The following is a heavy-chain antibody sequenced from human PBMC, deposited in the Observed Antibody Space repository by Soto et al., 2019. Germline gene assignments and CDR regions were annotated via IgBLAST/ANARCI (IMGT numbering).Heavy chain of an antibody. V-gene: IGHV3-30-3*01. CDR3: ARHSNYGY. J-gene: IGHJ4*02. CDR1: GFTFSSYA. Sequence: QVQLVESGGGVVQPGRSLRLSCAASGFTFSSYAMHWVRQAPGKGLEWVAVISYDGSNKYYADSVKGRFTISRDNSKNTLYLQMNSLRAEDTAVYYCARHSNYGYWGQGTLVTVSS. D-gene: IGHD4-4*01. CDR2: ISYDGSNK.